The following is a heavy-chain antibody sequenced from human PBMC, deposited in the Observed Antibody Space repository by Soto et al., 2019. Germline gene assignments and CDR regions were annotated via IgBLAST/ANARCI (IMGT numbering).Heavy chain of an antibody. Sequence: SSETLSLTCTVSAGSVSNYGWSWIRQPPGKGLEWIGYIYYSGTTNYNPSLKSRVTISVETSKNQFSLKLSSVTAADTAVYYCARHPGYYDILTGYTTYYFDSWGQGIFVTVSS. D-gene: IGHD3-9*01. CDR2: IYYSGTT. CDR1: AGSVSNYG. J-gene: IGHJ4*02. V-gene: IGHV4-59*08. CDR3: ARHPGYYDILTGYTTYYFDS.